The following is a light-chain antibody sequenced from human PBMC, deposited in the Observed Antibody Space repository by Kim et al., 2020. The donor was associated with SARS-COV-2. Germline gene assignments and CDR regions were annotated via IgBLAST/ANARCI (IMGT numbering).Light chain of an antibody. CDR2: WSS. V-gene: IGKV4-1*01. CDR1: QGVSNK. J-gene: IGKJ2*01. Sequence: AVSLGERAPINCKSSQGVSNKLVWYQQKPGQPPKLLIRWSSDRESGVPDRFSGSGSGTDFTLTISSLQAEDVAVYYCQQYHNLPYTFGQGTKLEI. CDR3: QQYHNLPYT.